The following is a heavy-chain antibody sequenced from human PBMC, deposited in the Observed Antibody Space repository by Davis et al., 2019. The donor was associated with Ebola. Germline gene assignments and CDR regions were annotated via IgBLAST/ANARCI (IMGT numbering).Heavy chain of an antibody. CDR3: AREGRGYCSSTSCYGADS. J-gene: IGHJ4*02. D-gene: IGHD2-2*01. CDR1: GYSFTVYY. Sequence: ASVKVSCKASGYSFTVYYMHWVRQAPGQGPEWMGWINPNSGDTNYAQKFQGRVTMTMDTSITTAYMELSRLRSDDTAVYYCAREGRGYCSSTSCYGADSWGQGTLVTVSS. V-gene: IGHV1-2*02. CDR2: INPNSGDT.